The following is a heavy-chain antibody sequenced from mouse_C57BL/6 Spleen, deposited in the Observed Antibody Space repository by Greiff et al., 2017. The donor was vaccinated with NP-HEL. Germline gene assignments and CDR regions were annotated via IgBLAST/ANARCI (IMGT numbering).Heavy chain of an antibody. CDR3: ARVYDGGYFVY. Sequence: VQLQQSGAELVKPGASVKISCKASGYAFSSYWMNWVKQRPGKGLEWIGQIYHGDGDTNYNGKFKGKATMTADKSSSTAYMQLSSLTSEDSAVYFFARVYDGGYFVYGGQGTTLTVSA. D-gene: IGHD2-3*01. CDR1: GYAFSSYW. J-gene: IGHJ2*01. CDR2: IYHGDGDT. V-gene: IGHV1-80*01.